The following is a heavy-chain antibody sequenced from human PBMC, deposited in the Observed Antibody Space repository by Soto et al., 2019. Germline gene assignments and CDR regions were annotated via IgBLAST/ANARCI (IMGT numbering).Heavy chain of an antibody. D-gene: IGHD3-3*01. CDR3: AKSPSNFGVVIGSSFDWYFDL. V-gene: IGHV3-23*01. J-gene: IGHJ2*01. Sequence: EVQLLESGGGLVQPGGSLRLSCAASGFTFSSYAMSWVRQAPGKGLEWVSAISGSGGSTYYADSVKGRFTISRDNSKNTLYLQMNSLRAEDTAVYYCAKSPSNFGVVIGSSFDWYFDLWGRGTLVTVSS. CDR1: GFTFSSYA. CDR2: ISGSGGST.